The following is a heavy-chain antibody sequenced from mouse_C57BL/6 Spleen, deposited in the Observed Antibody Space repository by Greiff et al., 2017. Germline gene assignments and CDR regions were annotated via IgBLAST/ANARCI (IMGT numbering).Heavy chain of an antibody. V-gene: IGHV1-80*01. Sequence: QVQLKQSGAELVKPGASVKISCKASGYAFSSYWMNWVKQRPGKGLEWIGQIYPGDGDTNYNGKFKGKATLTADKSSSTAYMQLSSLTSEDSAVYFCARWGGWDEKDFDYWGQGTTLTVSS. CDR2: IYPGDGDT. D-gene: IGHD4-1*01. CDR1: GYAFSSYW. CDR3: ARWGGWDEKDFDY. J-gene: IGHJ2*01.